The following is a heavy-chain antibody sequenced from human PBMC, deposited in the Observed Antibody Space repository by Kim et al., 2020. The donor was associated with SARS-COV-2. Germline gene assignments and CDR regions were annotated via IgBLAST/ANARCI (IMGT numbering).Heavy chain of an antibody. CDR2: IVTYTGDT. D-gene: IGHD2-21*02. CDR1: GYTFPVYS. V-gene: IGHV1-18*04. CDR3: VRARYCGADCHRSDAFDF. J-gene: IGHJ3*01. Sequence: ASVKVSCKASGYTFPVYSISWVRQAPGQGLEWMGLIVTYTGDTNYPQNLQDRVTMTTDASTTTAYMELTTLRSDDTAVYYCVRARYCGADCHRSDAFDFWGQGTMVTVSS.